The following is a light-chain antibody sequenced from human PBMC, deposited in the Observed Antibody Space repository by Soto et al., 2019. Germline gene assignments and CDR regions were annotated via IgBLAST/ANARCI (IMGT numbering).Light chain of an antibody. J-gene: IGKJ5*01. CDR3: QQYGSSPIT. CDR2: RSS. CDR1: QSITTNY. Sequence: EIVLTQSPGTLSLSPGERATLSCRASQSITTNYLAWYQQRPGQAPRLLIYRSSSRATGIPDRFSGSGSGTDFTLGISSLEPEDFAVYYCQQYGSSPITFGQGTRLEIK. V-gene: IGKV3-20*01.